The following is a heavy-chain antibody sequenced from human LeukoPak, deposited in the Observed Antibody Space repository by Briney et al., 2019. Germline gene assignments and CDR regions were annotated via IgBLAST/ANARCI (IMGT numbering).Heavy chain of an antibody. V-gene: IGHV1-69*13. D-gene: IGHD6-19*01. J-gene: IGHJ3*02. Sequence: SVKVSCKASGGTFSSYAISWVRQAPGQGLEWMGGIIPIFGTANYAQKFQGRVTITADESTSTAYMELRSLRSDDTAVYYCARDGGWQWLVSGGAFDIWGQGTMVTVSS. CDR1: GGTFSSYA. CDR2: IIPIFGTA. CDR3: ARDGGWQWLVSGGAFDI.